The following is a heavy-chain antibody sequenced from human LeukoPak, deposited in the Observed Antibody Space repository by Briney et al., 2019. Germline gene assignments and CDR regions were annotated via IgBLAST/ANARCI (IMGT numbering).Heavy chain of an antibody. J-gene: IGHJ4*02. CDR1: TSY. CDR3: ARDFWNFDDSGGYNRDFDY. D-gene: IGHD1-1*01. Sequence: ASVKVSCKATSYISWVRQAPGQGLEWMAWIGSYEGDTYSAQNFRDRLTVTSDTSTGTVYLHLRSLRPDDTAVYYCARDFWNFDDSGGYNRDFDYWGQGTLVTVSS. V-gene: IGHV1-18*04. CDR2: IGSYEGDT.